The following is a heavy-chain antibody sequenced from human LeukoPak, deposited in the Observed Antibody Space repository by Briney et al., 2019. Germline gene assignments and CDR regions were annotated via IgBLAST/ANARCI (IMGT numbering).Heavy chain of an antibody. CDR2: IIPIFGTA. J-gene: IGHJ4*02. D-gene: IGHD3-9*01. Sequence: ASVNVSCKASGGTFSSYAISWVRQAPGQGLEWMGGIIPIFGTANYAQKFQGRVTITADESTSTAYMELSSLRSEDTAVYYCARAPNYDILTGAYYFDYWGQGTLVTVSS. CDR1: GGTFSSYA. V-gene: IGHV1-69*13. CDR3: ARAPNYDILTGAYYFDY.